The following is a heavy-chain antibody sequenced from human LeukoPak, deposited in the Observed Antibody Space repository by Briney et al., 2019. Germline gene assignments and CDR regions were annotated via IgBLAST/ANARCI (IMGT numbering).Heavy chain of an antibody. CDR2: IYFSGIT. CDR1: GGSISSSGYY. J-gene: IGHJ4*02. Sequence: SETLSLTCSVSGGSISSSGYYWGWIRQPPGKGLEWIGSIYFSGITYYNPSLKSRVTISVDTSKNQFSLKLSSVTAADTAMYYCARAWATDYFDYWGQGTLVTVSS. CDR3: ARAWATDYFDY. V-gene: IGHV4-39*07.